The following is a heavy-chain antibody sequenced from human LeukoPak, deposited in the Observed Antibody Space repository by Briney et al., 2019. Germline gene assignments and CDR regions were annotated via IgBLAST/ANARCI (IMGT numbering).Heavy chain of an antibody. D-gene: IGHD5-18*01. Sequence: PGRSLRLSCAASGFTFDDYAMHWVRQAPGKGLEWVSGISWNSGSIGYADSVKGRFTISRDNAKNSLYLQMNSLRAEDTALYYCAKDRGTTAMVIDYWGQGTLVTVSS. CDR2: ISWNSGSI. V-gene: IGHV3-9*01. CDR3: AKDRGTTAMVIDY. J-gene: IGHJ4*02. CDR1: GFTFDDYA.